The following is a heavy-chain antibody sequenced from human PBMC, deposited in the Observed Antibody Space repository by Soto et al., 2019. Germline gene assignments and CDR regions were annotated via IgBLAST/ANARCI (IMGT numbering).Heavy chain of an antibody. CDR3: AVYGYGVSAAAY. CDR1: GLTFRNDW. CDR2: INQDGSER. D-gene: IGHD4-17*01. V-gene: IGHV3-7*03. J-gene: IGHJ4*02. Sequence: VGSLRLSCAGSGLTFRNDWLSWVRQAPGKGLEWVANINQDGSERYYVDSVRGRFTISRDNVENSLYPQLNSLRPEDTAVYYCAVYGYGVSAAAYWGQGTLVTVSS.